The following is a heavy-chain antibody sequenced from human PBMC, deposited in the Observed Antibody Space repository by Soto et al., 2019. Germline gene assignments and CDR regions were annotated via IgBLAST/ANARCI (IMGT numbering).Heavy chain of an antibody. D-gene: IGHD1-26*01. CDR2: IRNKANNYAT. Sequence: EVQLVESGGGLVQPGGSLRLSCAASGFTFRDHYMDWVRQAPGKGLEWFGRIRNKANNYATEYAASVKDRFTISSDDSKNSLYMQMNSLKTEDTAVYYCARGWALGELLPGAFDYWGQGILVTVSS. CDR1: GFTFRDHY. CDR3: ARGWALGELLPGAFDY. J-gene: IGHJ4*02. V-gene: IGHV3-72*01.